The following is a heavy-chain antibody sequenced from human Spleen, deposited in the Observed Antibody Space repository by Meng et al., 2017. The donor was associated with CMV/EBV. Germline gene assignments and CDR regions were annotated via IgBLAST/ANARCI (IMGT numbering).Heavy chain of an antibody. CDR1: GGSISSNTYY. Sequence: SETLSLTCSVSGGSISSNTYYWGWIRQPPGKGLEWIGSMYYSGSTYYNPSLKSRVTISVDMSRNQFSLKFTSVTAADTAVYYCASYDTGTGSFDYWGQGTLVTVSS. CDR3: ASYDTGTGSFDY. V-gene: IGHV4-39*07. CDR2: MYYSGST. J-gene: IGHJ4*02. D-gene: IGHD1-7*01.